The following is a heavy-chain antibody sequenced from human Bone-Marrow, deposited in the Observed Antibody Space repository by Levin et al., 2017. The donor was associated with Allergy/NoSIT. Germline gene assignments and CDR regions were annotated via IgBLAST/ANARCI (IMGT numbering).Heavy chain of an antibody. V-gene: IGHV4-61*02. CDR2: IYTAGST. CDR3: ARDRLASLYYYSMDV. CDR1: GGSISSGRYY. Sequence: SQTLSLTCSVSGGSISSGRYYFTWVRQSAGKGLEWIGRIYTAGSTNYNPSLESRVTISRDTFKKEVYLTLSSVTAADTAVYYCARDRLASLYYYSMDVWGRGTTVIVSS. J-gene: IGHJ6*03.